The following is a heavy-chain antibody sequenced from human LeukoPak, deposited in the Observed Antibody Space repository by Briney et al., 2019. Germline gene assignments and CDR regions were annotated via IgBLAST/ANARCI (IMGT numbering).Heavy chain of an antibody. CDR2: ISSSSSSTI. CDR1: GFTFSSYS. D-gene: IGHD3-10*01. Sequence: GGSLRLSCAASGFTFSSYSMNWVRQAPGKGLEWVSYISSSSSSTIYYADSVKGRFTISRGNAKNSLYLQMNSLRAEDTAVYYCARDYYGSGRKHDAFDIWGQGTMVTVSS. J-gene: IGHJ3*02. CDR3: ARDYYGSGRKHDAFDI. V-gene: IGHV3-48*01.